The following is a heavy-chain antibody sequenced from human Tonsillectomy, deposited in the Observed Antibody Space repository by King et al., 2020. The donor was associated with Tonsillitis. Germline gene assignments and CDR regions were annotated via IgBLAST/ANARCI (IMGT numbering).Heavy chain of an antibody. J-gene: IGHJ2*01. V-gene: IGHV3-20*04. CDR3: ARPSGYYYDSSGDGYFVL. CDR1: GFTFDDYG. D-gene: IGHD3-22*01. Sequence: VQLVESGGGVVRPGGSLRLSCAASGFTFDDYGMSWVRQAPGKGLEWVSGINWNGGSTGYADSVKGRFTISRDNAKNSLYLQMNSLRAEDTALYYCARPSGYYYDSSGDGYFVLWGRGTRVPVSS. CDR2: INWNGGST.